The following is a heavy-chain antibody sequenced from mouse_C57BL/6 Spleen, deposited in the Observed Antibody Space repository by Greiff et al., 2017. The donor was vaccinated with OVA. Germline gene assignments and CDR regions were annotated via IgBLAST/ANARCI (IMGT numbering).Heavy chain of an antibody. CDR3: ARDYYGSQYYYAMDY. V-gene: IGHV1-55*01. J-gene: IGHJ4*01. Sequence: QVQLKQPGAELVKPGASVKMSCKASGYTFTSYWITWVKQRPGQGLEWIGDIYPGSGSTNYNEKFKSKATLTVDTSSSTAYMQLSSLTSEDSAVYYCARDYYGSQYYYAMDYWGQGTSVTVSS. CDR1: GYTFTSYW. CDR2: IYPGSGST. D-gene: IGHD1-1*01.